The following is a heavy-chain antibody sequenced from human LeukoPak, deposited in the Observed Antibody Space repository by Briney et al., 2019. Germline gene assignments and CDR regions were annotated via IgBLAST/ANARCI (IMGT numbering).Heavy chain of an antibody. J-gene: IGHJ4*02. Sequence: GGSLRLSCAASGFTFSSYSMNWVRQAPGKGLEWVSSISSSNSYIYYADSVKGRFTISRDNAKNSLYLQMNSLRAEDTAVYYCARVVLVAAAGYFDYWGQGTLVTVSS. CDR3: ARVVLVAAAGYFDY. CDR1: GFTFSSYS. V-gene: IGHV3-21*01. D-gene: IGHD6-13*01. CDR2: ISSSNSYI.